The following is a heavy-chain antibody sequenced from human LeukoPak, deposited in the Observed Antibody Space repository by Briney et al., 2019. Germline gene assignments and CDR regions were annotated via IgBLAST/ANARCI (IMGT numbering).Heavy chain of an antibody. CDR2: ISYDGSNK. V-gene: IGHV3-30-3*01. Sequence: PGGPLRLSCSASGFTFSSYAMHWVRQAPGKGLEWVAVISYDGSNKYYADSVKGRFTISRDNSKNTLYLQMNSLRAEDTAVYYCARAKVGYCSSTSCYEDGMDVWGQGTTVTVSS. CDR1: GFTFSSYA. CDR3: ARAKVGYCSSTSCYEDGMDV. D-gene: IGHD2-2*01. J-gene: IGHJ6*02.